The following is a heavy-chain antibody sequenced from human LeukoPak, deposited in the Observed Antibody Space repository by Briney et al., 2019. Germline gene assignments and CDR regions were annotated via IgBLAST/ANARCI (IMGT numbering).Heavy chain of an antibody. J-gene: IGHJ5*02. D-gene: IGHD3-3*01. Sequence: GGSLRLSCAASGFTFSSYAMHWVRQAPGKGLEWVAVISYDGSNKYHADSVKGRFTISRDNSKNTLYLQMNSLRAEDTAVYYCARGPLFGVVTYNWFDPWGQGTLVSLSS. CDR3: ARGPLFGVVTYNWFDP. CDR1: GFTFSSYA. V-gene: IGHV3-30*01. CDR2: ISYDGSNK.